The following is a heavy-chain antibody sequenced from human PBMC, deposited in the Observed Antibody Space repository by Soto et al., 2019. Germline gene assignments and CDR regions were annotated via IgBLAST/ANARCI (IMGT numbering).Heavy chain of an antibody. D-gene: IGHD2-15*01. V-gene: IGHV3-48*02. CDR1: GFTFSSYS. J-gene: IGHJ6*02. CDR2: ISSSSSTI. CDR3: AREYCSGGSCDYYYYGMDV. Sequence: EVQLVESGGGLVQPGGSLRLSCAASGFTFSSYSMNWVRQAPGKGLEWVSYISSSSSTIYYADSVKGRFTISRDNAKNSLYLQMNSLGDEDPAVYYCAREYCSGGSCDYYYYGMDVWGQGTTVTVSS.